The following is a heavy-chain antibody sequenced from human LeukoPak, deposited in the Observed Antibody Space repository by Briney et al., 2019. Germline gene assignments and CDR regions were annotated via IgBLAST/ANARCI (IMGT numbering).Heavy chain of an antibody. CDR3: ARDDRGYSGYNGRNYNWFDP. V-gene: IGHV4-39*07. CDR1: GGSISSSSYY. Sequence: PSETLSLTCTVSGGSISSSSYYWGWIRQPPGKGPEWIGSIYYSGSTYYNPSLKSRVTISVDTSKNQFSLKLSSVTAADTAVYYCARDDRGYSGYNGRNYNWFDPWGQGTLVTVSS. J-gene: IGHJ5*02. CDR2: IYYSGST. D-gene: IGHD5-12*01.